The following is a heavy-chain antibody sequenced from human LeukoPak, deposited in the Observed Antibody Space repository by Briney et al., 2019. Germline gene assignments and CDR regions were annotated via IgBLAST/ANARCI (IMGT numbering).Heavy chain of an antibody. CDR3: ARDRLGDGYIREFDY. CDR2: IYTSGNT. D-gene: IGHD5-24*01. CDR1: GGSISSGSYC. V-gene: IGHV4-61*09. Sequence: SETLSLTCTVSGGSISSGSYCWSWIRQPAGKGLEWIGHIYTSGNTNYNPSLKSRVTISVDTSKNQFSLKLSSVTAADTAVYYCARDRLGDGYIREFDYWGQGTLVTVSS. J-gene: IGHJ4*02.